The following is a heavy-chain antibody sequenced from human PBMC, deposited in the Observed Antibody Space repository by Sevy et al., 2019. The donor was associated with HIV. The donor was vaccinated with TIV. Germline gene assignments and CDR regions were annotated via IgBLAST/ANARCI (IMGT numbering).Heavy chain of an antibody. J-gene: IGHJ4*02. Sequence: SETLSLTCSVSGGSISSYYWNWIRQPPGKGLERIGSIYSSGSTNYNPSLKSRVTMSVDMSKNQFSLKLSSVTAADTAVYYCARSHLAFCGGDCFSPYYFDSWGQGTLVTVSS. CDR1: GGSISSYY. V-gene: IGHV4-59*01. D-gene: IGHD2-21*01. CDR2: IYSSGST. CDR3: ARSHLAFCGGDCFSPYYFDS.